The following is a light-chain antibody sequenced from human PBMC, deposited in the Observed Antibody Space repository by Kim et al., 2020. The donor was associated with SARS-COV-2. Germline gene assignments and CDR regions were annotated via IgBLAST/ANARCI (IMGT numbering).Light chain of an antibody. Sequence: GNRVTITSRASQSVSNWLAWYQQKTGKAPTLLIYDASSLKSGVPSRFSGSGSGTEFTLTISSLQPDDFATYYCQQYNDYSTWTFGPGTKVDIK. J-gene: IGKJ1*01. CDR3: QQYNDYSTWT. V-gene: IGKV1-5*01. CDR2: DAS. CDR1: QSVSNW.